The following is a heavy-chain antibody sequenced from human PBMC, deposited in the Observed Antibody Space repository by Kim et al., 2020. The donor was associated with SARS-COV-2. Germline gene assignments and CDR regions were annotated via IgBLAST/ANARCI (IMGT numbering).Heavy chain of an antibody. D-gene: IGHD5-18*01. J-gene: IGHJ4*02. Sequence: GGSLRLSCAASGFTFSTNYMSWVRQAPGKGLEWVSVIYSGDSTYYADSVKGRFTISRDNSKNTLYLQMNSLRVDDTAVYYCAASGYSYGYIENWGQGTLVTVSS. V-gene: IGHV3-53*01. CDR1: GFTFSTNY. CDR3: AASGYSYGYIEN. CDR2: IYSGDST.